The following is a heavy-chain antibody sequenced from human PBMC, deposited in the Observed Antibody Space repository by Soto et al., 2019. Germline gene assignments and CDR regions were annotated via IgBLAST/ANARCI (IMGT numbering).Heavy chain of an antibody. J-gene: IGHJ6*02. CDR2: INHSGST. D-gene: IGHD4-4*01. CDR3: ARYSNYRVYYGMDV. CDR1: GGSFSGYY. V-gene: IGHV4-34*01. Sequence: SETLSLTCAVYGGSFSGYYWSWIRQPPGKGLEWIREINHSGSTNYNPSLKSRVTISVDTSKNQFSLKLSSVTAADTAVYYCARYSNYRVYYGMDVWGQGTTVTVS.